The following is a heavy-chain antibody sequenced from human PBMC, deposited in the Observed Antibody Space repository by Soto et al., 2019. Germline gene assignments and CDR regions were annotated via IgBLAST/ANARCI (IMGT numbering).Heavy chain of an antibody. CDR3: AKDGGREGYFGNWFDP. Sequence: ASVKVSXKASGYTFYSHSISWVRQAPGQGLEWMGRISADNGNTKYAQKFRGRVTMTTDASTSTAYMELRSLRSDDTAVYYCAKDGGREGYFGNWFDPWGQGTLVTVSS. CDR2: ISADNGNT. J-gene: IGHJ5*02. CDR1: GYTFYSHS. V-gene: IGHV1-18*01. D-gene: IGHD2-15*01.